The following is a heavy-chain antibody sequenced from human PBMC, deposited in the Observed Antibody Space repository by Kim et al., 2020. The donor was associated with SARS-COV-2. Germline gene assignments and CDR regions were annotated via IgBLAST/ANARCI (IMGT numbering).Heavy chain of an antibody. CDR2: ISAYNGNT. CDR1: GYTFTSYG. J-gene: IGHJ5*02. D-gene: IGHD6-13*01. Sequence: ASVKVSCKASGYTFTSYGISWVRQAPGQGLEWMGWISAYNGNTNYAQKLQGRVTMTTDTSTSTAYMELRSLRSDDTAVYYCARALFSNPGGSSWPYNWFDPWGQGTLVTVSS. CDR3: ARALFSNPGGSSWPYNWFDP. V-gene: IGHV1-18*01.